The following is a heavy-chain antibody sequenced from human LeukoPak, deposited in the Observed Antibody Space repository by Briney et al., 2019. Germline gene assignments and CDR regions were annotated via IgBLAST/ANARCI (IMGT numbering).Heavy chain of an antibody. V-gene: IGHV1-18*01. CDR1: GYTFTNYG. Sequence: ASVRVSCKASGYTFTNYGISWVRQAPGQGLEWMGWISAYNGDTNYAQEFQGRVTMTTDTSTSTAYMELRNLRSDDTAVYFCARGGSVSSFTDYWGQGTLVTVSS. D-gene: IGHD3-10*01. CDR3: ARGGSVSSFTDY. J-gene: IGHJ4*02. CDR2: ISAYNGDT.